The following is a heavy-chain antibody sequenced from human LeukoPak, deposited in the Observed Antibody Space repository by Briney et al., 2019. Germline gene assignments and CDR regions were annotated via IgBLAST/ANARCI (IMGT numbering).Heavy chain of an antibody. CDR3: ARVFSDPFYDSSGYPDY. CDR1: GYTFTDYF. V-gene: IGHV1-2*02. J-gene: IGHJ4*02. D-gene: IGHD3-22*01. Sequence: ASVKVSCKASGYTFTDYFIHWVRQAPGHGLEWMGWIKANSGGTHYAQKFQGRVTMTRDTSINTAYMELRRLRSDDTAVYYCARVFSDPFYDSSGYPDYWGQGTLVTVSS. CDR2: IKANSGGT.